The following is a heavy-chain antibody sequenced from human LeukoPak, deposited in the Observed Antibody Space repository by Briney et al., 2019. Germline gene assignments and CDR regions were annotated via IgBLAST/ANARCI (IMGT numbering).Heavy chain of an antibody. J-gene: IGHJ4*02. Sequence: KPSETLSLTCTVSGGSISSYYWSWIRQPPGKGLEWIGYIYYSGSTNYNPSLKSRVTISVDTSKNQFSLKLSSVTAADTAVYYCARIYSSSSFEFDYWGQGTLVTVSS. D-gene: IGHD6-6*01. CDR1: GGSISSYY. CDR2: IYYSGST. V-gene: IGHV4-59*01. CDR3: ARIYSSSSFEFDY.